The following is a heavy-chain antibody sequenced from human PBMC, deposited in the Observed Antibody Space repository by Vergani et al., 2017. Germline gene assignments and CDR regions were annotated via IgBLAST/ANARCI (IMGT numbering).Heavy chain of an antibody. J-gene: IGHJ1*01. Sequence: QVQLVQSGAEVKKPGSSVKVSCKASGGTFSSYAISWVRQAPGQGLEWMGGIIPIFGTANYAQKFQGRVTITADESTSTAYMELSSLRSEDTAVYYCARDPDYYDSSGYGGYFQHWGQGTLVTVSS. CDR3: ARDPDYYDSSGYGGYFQH. D-gene: IGHD3-22*01. CDR2: IIPIFGTA. V-gene: IGHV1-69*01. CDR1: GGTFSSYA.